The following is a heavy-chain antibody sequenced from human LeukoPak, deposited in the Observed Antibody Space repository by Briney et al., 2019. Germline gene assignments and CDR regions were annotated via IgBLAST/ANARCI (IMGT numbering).Heavy chain of an antibody. CDR2: IYYSGST. CDR1: GGSISSYY. D-gene: IGHD6-13*01. Sequence: SETLSLTCTVSGGSISSYYWSWIRQPPGKGLEWIGYIYYSGSTNYNPSLKSRVTISVDTSKNQFSLKLSSVTAADTAVYYCARQGGSSWSRSYRYNWFDPWGQGTLVTVSS. CDR3: ARQGGSSWSRSYRYNWFDP. V-gene: IGHV4-59*08. J-gene: IGHJ5*02.